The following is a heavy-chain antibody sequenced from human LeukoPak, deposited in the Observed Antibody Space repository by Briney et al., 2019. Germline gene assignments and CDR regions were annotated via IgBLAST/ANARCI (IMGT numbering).Heavy chain of an antibody. D-gene: IGHD1-26*01. V-gene: IGHV1-69*01. Sequence: SVKVSCKASGGTFSSYAISWVRQAPGQGLEWIGGIIPIFGTANYAQKSQGRVTITPDESTSTAYMELSSLRSEDTAVYYCARHRQWELLLPFDYWGQGTLVTVSS. CDR3: ARHRQWELLLPFDY. CDR1: GGTFSSYA. J-gene: IGHJ4*02. CDR2: IIPIFGTA.